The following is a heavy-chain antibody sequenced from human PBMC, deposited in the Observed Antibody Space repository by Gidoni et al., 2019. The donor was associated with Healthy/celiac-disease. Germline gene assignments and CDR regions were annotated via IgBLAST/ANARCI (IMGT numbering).Heavy chain of an antibody. CDR2: IRSKAYGGTT. V-gene: IGHV3-49*05. J-gene: IGHJ3*02. Sequence: EVQLVESGGGLVKPGRSLRLSCTASGFTFGDYAMSWFRQAPGKGLEWVGFIRSKAYGGTTEYAASVKGRFTISRDDSKSIAYLQMNSLKTEDTAVYYCTREDDYGDYDPSAFDIWGQGTMVTVSS. CDR1: GFTFGDYA. CDR3: TREDDYGDYDPSAFDI. D-gene: IGHD4-17*01.